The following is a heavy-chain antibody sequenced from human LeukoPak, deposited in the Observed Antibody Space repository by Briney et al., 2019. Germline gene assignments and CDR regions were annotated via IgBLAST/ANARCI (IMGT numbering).Heavy chain of an antibody. CDR1: GGSISSSSYY. J-gene: IGHJ5*02. Sequence: SETLSLTCTVSGGSISSSSYYWGWIRQPPGKGLEWIGSIYYSGSTYYNPSLKSRVTISVDTSKNQFSLKLSSVTAADTAVYYCARGEGGSSSRFDPWGQGTLVTVSS. CDR2: IYYSGST. V-gene: IGHV4-39*01. D-gene: IGHD2-15*01. CDR3: ARGEGGSSSRFDP.